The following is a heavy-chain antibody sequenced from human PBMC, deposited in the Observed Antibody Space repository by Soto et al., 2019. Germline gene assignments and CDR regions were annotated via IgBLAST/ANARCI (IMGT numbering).Heavy chain of an antibody. CDR3: ARAERVVTYYFDY. CDR2: ISSSSSYI. V-gene: IGHV3-21*01. J-gene: IGHJ4*02. CDR1: GFTFSSYS. Sequence: GVSLRLSCAASGFTFSSYSMNWVRQAPGKGLEWVSSISSSSSYIYYADSVKGRFTISRDNAKNSLYLQMNSLRAEDTAVYYCARAERVVTYYFDYWGQGTLVTVSS. D-gene: IGHD3-3*01.